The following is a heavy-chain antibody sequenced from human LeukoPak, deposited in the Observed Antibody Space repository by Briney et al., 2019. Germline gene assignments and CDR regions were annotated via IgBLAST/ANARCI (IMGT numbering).Heavy chain of an antibody. CDR2: IYHSGST. CDR3: ARGLDYGDYRYYYGMDV. CDR1: GGSISSGGYS. V-gene: IGHV4-30-2*01. Sequence: SETLSLTCAVSGGSISSGGYSWSWIRQPPGKGLEWIGYIYHSGSTYYNPSLKSRVTISVDRSKNQFSLKLSSVTAADTAVYYCARGLDYGDYRYYYGMDVWGQGTTVTVSS. J-gene: IGHJ6*02. D-gene: IGHD4-17*01.